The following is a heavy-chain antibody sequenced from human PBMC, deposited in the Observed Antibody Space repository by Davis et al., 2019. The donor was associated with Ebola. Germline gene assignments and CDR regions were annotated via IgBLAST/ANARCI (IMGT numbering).Heavy chain of an antibody. CDR2: IYTGDSDT. Sequence: KVSCKGSANTFTNYWIGWVRQMPGKGLEGMGSIYTGDSDTRYSPSFRGQVTISADKSTRTAYLQWGRLKASDTAMYYCASLRRTIAGMDDGFDVWGQGTMVTVSS. J-gene: IGHJ3*01. D-gene: IGHD6-13*01. CDR1: ANTFTNYW. CDR3: ASLRRTIAGMDDGFDV. V-gene: IGHV5-51*01.